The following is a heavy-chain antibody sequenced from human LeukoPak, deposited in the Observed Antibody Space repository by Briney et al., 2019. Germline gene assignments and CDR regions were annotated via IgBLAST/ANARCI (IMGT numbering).Heavy chain of an antibody. CDR3: ARGRAAAN. CDR1: GFTFDDYA. V-gene: IGHV3-9*01. D-gene: IGHD6-13*01. Sequence: GGSLRLSCAASGFTFDDYAMHWVRQAPGKGLEWVSGISWNSGSIGYADSVKGRFTISRDNAKNSLYLQMNSLRAEDTAVHYCARGRAAANWGQGTLVTVSS. CDR2: ISWNSGSI. J-gene: IGHJ4*02.